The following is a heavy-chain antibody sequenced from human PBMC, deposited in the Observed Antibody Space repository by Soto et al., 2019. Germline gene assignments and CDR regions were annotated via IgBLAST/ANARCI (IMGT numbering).Heavy chain of an antibody. V-gene: IGHV3-33*01. J-gene: IGHJ4*02. CDR1: GFTFSSYG. CDR3: ARDVGYGNGDYDG. D-gene: IGHD4-17*01. CDR2: IWYDGSNK. Sequence: QVQLVESGGGVVQPGRSLRLSCAASGFTFSSYGMHWVRQAPGKGLEWVAVIWYDGSNKYYADSVKGRFTISRDNSKNTLYLQMNSLRAEDTAVYYCARDVGYGNGDYDGWGQGTLVTVSS.